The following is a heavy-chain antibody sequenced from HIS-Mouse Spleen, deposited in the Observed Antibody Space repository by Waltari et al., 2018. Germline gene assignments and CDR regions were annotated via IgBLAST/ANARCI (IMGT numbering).Heavy chain of an antibody. J-gene: IGHJ2*01. CDR1: GGPISRSSYY. CDR2: IYYSGST. Sequence: QLQLQESGPGLVTPSETLSLTCPVPGGPISRSSYYWCWIRQPPGKGLEWIGSIYYSGSTDYNPSLKSLVTISVDTSKNQFSLKLSSVTAADTAVYYCAREIPYSSSWYDWYFDLWGRGTLVTVSS. D-gene: IGHD6-13*01. V-gene: IGHV4-39*07. CDR3: AREIPYSSSWYDWYFDL.